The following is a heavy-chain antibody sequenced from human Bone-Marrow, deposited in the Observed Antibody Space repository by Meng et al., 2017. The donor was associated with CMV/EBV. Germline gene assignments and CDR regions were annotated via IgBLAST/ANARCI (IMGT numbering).Heavy chain of an antibody. V-gene: IGHV4-61*01. CDR3: ARVAYCSGGSCSPYYYYYGMDV. D-gene: IGHD2-15*01. CDR1: SGSVSSGSYY. J-gene: IGHJ6*02. CDR2: INHSGST. Sequence: GSLRLSCTVSSGSVSSGSYYWSWLRQPPGKGREWIGEINHSGSTNYNPSLKSRVTISVDTSKNQFSLKLSSVTAAATAVYYCARVAYCSGGSCSPYYYYYGMDVWGQGTTVTVSS.